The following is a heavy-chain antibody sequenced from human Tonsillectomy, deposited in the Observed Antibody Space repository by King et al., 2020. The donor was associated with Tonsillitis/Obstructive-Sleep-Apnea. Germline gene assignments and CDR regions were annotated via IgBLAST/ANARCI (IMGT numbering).Heavy chain of an antibody. Sequence: VQLVESGGGLVQPGGSLRLSCAASGFTFSSYWMHWVRQAPGKGLVWVSRINSDGSTISYVDSVKGRFTISRDNAKNTLYLQMNSLRVEDTAVYYCAREGSGDRDIVVVPPNFYYYYGMDGWGKGTTVTVSS. CDR2: INSDGSTI. D-gene: IGHD2-2*01. V-gene: IGHV3-74*01. CDR1: GFTFSSYW. CDR3: AREGSGDRDIVVVPPNFYYYYGMDG. J-gene: IGHJ6*04.